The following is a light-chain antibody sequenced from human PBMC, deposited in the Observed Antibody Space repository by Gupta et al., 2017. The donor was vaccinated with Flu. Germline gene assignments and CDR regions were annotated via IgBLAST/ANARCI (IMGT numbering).Light chain of an antibody. CDR1: QSISSSF. CDR3: QQYGTSPWP. CDR2: GAS. Sequence: EIVLTQSPDTLSLSPGETATLSCRASQSISSSFLGWYQQKPGQPPRLLIFGASRRATGIPDRFSGSGSGTDFTLTISGLEPEDCAVYFCQQYGTSPWPFGQGTKVEIK. V-gene: IGKV3-20*01. J-gene: IGKJ1*01.